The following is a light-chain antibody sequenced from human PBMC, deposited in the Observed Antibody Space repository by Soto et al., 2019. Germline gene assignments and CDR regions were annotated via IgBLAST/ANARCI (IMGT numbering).Light chain of an antibody. V-gene: IGLV7-46*01. CDR2: DTS. J-gene: IGLJ2*01. Sequence: QAVVTQEPSVTVSPGGXVTLTCGSSTGAVTSSRYPYWFQQKPGQAPRTLIYDTSNKQSWTPARFSGSLLGGKAALTLSGAQPEDEADYYCLLSYSDSEGVFGGGTKLTVL. CDR3: LLSYSDSEGV. CDR1: TGAVTSSRY.